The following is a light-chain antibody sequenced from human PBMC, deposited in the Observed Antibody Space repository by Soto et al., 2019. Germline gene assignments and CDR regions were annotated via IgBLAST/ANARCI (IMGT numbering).Light chain of an antibody. CDR1: QSISSY. V-gene: IGKV1-39*01. Sequence: DIQMTQSPSSLSASVGDRVTITCRASQSISSYLNWYQQKPGKAPKLLIYAASSLQSGVPSRFSGSGSGTDFTLTISSLQPEDIATYYCQQYDSLPFTFGGGTKVDIK. J-gene: IGKJ4*01. CDR3: QQYDSLPFT. CDR2: AAS.